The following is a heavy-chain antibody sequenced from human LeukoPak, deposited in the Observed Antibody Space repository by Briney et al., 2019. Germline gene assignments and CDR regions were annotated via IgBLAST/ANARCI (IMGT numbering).Heavy chain of an antibody. D-gene: IGHD4/OR15-4a*01. Sequence: GGSLRLSCAASGFTFSSYAMSWVRQAPGKGLEWVSAIYSSGSTYYADSVKGRFTISRDNSKNTLYLQMNSLRAEDTAVYYCAGEGAPYWGQGTLVTVSS. CDR1: GFTFSSYA. CDR3: AGEGAPY. J-gene: IGHJ4*02. CDR2: IYSSGST. V-gene: IGHV3-66*01.